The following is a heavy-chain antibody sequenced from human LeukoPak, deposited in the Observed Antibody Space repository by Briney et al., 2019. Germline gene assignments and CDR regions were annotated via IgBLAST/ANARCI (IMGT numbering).Heavy chain of an antibody. J-gene: IGHJ6*03. CDR1: GFTFSNAW. CDR2: IKSKTDGGTT. CDR3: ARESSAHLFGYYYYYMDV. Sequence: KAGGSLRLSCAASGFTFSNAWMSWVRQAPGKGLEWVGRIKSKTDGGTTDYAAPVKGRFTISRDDSKNTLYLQMNSLKTEDTAVYYCARESSAHLFGYYYYYMDVWGKGTTVTISS. V-gene: IGHV3-15*01. D-gene: IGHD3-22*01.